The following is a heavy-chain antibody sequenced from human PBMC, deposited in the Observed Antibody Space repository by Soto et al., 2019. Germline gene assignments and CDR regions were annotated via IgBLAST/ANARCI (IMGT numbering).Heavy chain of an antibody. CDR2: ISSSSSTI. CDR3: ARDQGSSSMEYYYGMDV. D-gene: IGHD6-6*01. Sequence: GGSLRLSCAASGFTFSSYSMNWVRQAPGKGLEWVSYISSSSSTIYYADSVKGRFTISRDNAKNSLYLQMNSLRDEDTAVYYCARDQGSSSMEYYYGMDVWGQGTTVTVSS. V-gene: IGHV3-48*02. CDR1: GFTFSSYS. J-gene: IGHJ6*02.